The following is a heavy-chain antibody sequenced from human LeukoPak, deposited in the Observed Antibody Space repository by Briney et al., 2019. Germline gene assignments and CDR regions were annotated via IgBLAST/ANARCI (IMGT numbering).Heavy chain of an antibody. J-gene: IGHJ3*02. Sequence: SETLSLTCTVSGGSISSSYYWSWIWQPPGKGLEWIGFIYYTGNTNYNPSLKSRVTISVDTSKNQFSLKLSSVTAADTAMYYCARDQYYDAFDIWGQGTMVIVTS. CDR1: GGSISSSYY. V-gene: IGHV4-59*01. D-gene: IGHD1-26*01. CDR3: ARDQYYDAFDI. CDR2: IYYTGNT.